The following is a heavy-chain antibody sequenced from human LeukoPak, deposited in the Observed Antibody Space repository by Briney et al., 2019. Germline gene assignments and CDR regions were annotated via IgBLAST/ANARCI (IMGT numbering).Heavy chain of an antibody. D-gene: IGHD2-2*01. V-gene: IGHV3-30-3*01. CDR3: ARELACSSTSCVDAFDI. CDR1: GFTFSHYS. CDR2: ISYDGSDK. Sequence: GGSLRLSCAASGFTFSHYSMHWVRQAPGKGLEWVAVISYDGSDKSYADSVKGRFTVSRDNSKNTLYLQMNSLRAEDTAVYYCARELACSSTSCVDAFDIWGQGTMVTVSS. J-gene: IGHJ3*02.